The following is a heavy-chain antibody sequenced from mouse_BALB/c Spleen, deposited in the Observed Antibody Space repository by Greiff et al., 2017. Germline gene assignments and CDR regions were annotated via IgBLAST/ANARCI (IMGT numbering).Heavy chain of an antibody. V-gene: IGHV5-6-5*01. CDR3: ARKGYYGSSYEYFDV. CDR2: ISSGGST. Sequence: EVKLMESGGGLVKPGGSLKLSCAASGFTFSSYAMSWVRQTPEKRLEWVASISSGGSTYYPDSVKGRFTISRDNARNILYLQMSSLRSEDTAMYYCARKGYYGSSYEYFDVWGAGTTVTVAS. J-gene: IGHJ1*01. D-gene: IGHD1-1*01. CDR1: GFTFSSYA.